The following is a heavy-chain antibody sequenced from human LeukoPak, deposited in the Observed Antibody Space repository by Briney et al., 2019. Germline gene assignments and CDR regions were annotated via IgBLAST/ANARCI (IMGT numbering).Heavy chain of an antibody. J-gene: IGHJ5*02. CDR3: ARGPQGGYNYNWFDP. D-gene: IGHD5-24*01. V-gene: IGHV1-69*01. CDR2: IIPIFGTA. CDR1: GGTFSNYA. Sequence: SVKVSCKASGGTFSNYAITWVRQAPGQGLEWMGGIIPIFGTANYAQKFQGRVTITADESTTTVYMEMSRLRSEDTAVYYCARGPQGGYNYNWFDPWGQGTLVSVSS.